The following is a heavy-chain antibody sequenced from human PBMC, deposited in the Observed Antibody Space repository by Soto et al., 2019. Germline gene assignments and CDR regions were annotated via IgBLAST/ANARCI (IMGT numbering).Heavy chain of an antibody. V-gene: IGHV3-7*05. CDR2: IKQDGSEK. Sequence: GGSLRLSCAASGFTFSSYWMSWVRQAPGKGLEWVANIKQDGSEKYYVDSVKGRFTISRDNAKNSLYLQMNSLRAEDTAVYYCARVAPRSIAARLSNWFDPWGQGTLVTVSS. CDR3: ARVAPRSIAARLSNWFDP. J-gene: IGHJ5*02. D-gene: IGHD6-6*01. CDR1: GFTFSSYW.